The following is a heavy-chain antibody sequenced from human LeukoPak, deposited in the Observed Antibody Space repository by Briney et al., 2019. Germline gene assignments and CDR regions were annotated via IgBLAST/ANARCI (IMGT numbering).Heavy chain of an antibody. CDR1: DDSISRDF. J-gene: IGHJ4*02. CDR2: IRYSGRT. V-gene: IGHV4-59*01. D-gene: IGHD6-19*01. CDR3: ARLPDVSGWPFDY. Sequence: SETLSLTCTASDDSISRDFWTWTRQPPGKGLEWIGYIRYSGRTEYNPSLKGRVTISIQTSKNQFSLKLTSVTAADTAIYYCARLPDVSGWPFDYWGQGILFTVSS.